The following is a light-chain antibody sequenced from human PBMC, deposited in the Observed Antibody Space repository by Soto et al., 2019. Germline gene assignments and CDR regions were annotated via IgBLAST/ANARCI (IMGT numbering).Light chain of an antibody. J-gene: IGKJ1*01. CDR2: AAA. CDR3: QQSYSSLWT. V-gene: IGKV1-39*01. Sequence: DIQLTQSPSFLSASVGDRVTITCRASQSISSPLNWYQQKPGKAPKLLIYAAASLQSGVPSRFSGSGSGTHFTLTIRSLQPEDFATYYCQQSYSSLWTFGQGTKVDI. CDR1: QSISSP.